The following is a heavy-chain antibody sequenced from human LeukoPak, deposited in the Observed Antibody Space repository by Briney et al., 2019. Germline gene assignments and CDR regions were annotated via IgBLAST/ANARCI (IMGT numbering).Heavy chain of an antibody. V-gene: IGHV3-23*01. CDR3: AKDVRIVVVTAPHSSIDY. CDR2: VSGEGGTR. CDR1: GFAFRTYA. Sequence: GGSLRLSCTASGFAFRTYAMTWVRQAPGKGLEWVSVVSGEGGTRYYADSVKGRFTISRDNSKNTLYLQMNSLRAEDTAVYYCAKDVRIVVVTAPHSSIDYWGQGALVTVSS. D-gene: IGHD2-21*02. J-gene: IGHJ4*02.